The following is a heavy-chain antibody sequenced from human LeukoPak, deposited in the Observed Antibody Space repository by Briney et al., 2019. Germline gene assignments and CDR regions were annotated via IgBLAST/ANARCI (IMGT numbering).Heavy chain of an antibody. Sequence: GGSLRLSCAASGFTFSSYSVTWVRQAPGKGLEWVSSISNSGSYIYYADSVKGRFTISRDNAKNSLYLQMDSLRSEDTAVYFCARDPFYTSWYGALDIWGQGTMVTVSS. V-gene: IGHV3-21*01. CDR3: ARDPFYTSWYGALDI. CDR1: GFTFSSYS. CDR2: ISNSGSYI. D-gene: IGHD6-13*01. J-gene: IGHJ3*02.